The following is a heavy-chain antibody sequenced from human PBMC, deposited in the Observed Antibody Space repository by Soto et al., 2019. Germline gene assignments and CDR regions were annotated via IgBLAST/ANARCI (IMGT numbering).Heavy chain of an antibody. CDR3: VRSGDNYNLLDY. V-gene: IGHV3-11*06. CDR2: SSNSGSFT. Sequence: GGSLRLSCAASGFTFSDHYMSWIRQAPGKGLEWIGYSSNSGSFTRYADSVKGRFSISRDNAKNSLYLQINSLRGDDTAIYYCVRSGDNYNLLDYWGQGTLVTVSS. D-gene: IGHD1-1*01. CDR1: GFTFSDHY. J-gene: IGHJ4*02.